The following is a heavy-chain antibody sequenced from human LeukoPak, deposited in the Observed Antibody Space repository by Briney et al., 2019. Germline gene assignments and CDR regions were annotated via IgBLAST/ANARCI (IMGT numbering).Heavy chain of an antibody. CDR1: GGSISINTYY. J-gene: IGHJ4*02. Sequence: PSETLSLTCTVSGGSISINTYYWGWIRQSPGKGLDWIGSTFYKRSTYYNPSLKSRVTISVDTSKNHFSLQLSSVTAADTAVYYCARSRYYDRSGYFFDYWGQGILVTVSS. D-gene: IGHD3-22*01. V-gene: IGHV4-39*01. CDR3: ARSRYYDRSGYFFDY. CDR2: TFYKRST.